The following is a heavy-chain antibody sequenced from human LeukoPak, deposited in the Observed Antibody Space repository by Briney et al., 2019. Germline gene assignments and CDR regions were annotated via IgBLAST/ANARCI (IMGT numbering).Heavy chain of an antibody. CDR1: GFTLSDSY. Sequence: GGSLKLSCVASGFTLSDSYMTWVRQAPGKGLEWVSTISGSGSAEDYADSVKGRFTISRDNAKSSMSLEMNTLRAEDTAVYYCAGDLSWRSRVYDLWGQGTLVTVSS. V-gene: IGHV3-11*04. D-gene: IGHD2/OR15-2a*01. CDR2: ISGSGSAE. J-gene: IGHJ4*02. CDR3: AGDLSWRSRVYDL.